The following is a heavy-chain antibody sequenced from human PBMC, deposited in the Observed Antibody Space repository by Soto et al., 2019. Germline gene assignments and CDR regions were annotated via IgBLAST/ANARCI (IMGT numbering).Heavy chain of an antibody. CDR3: ARGRGCSSTSCSLYYFDY. Sequence: ASVKVSCKASGYTFTSYDINWVRQATGQGLEWMGWMNPNSGNTGYAQKFQGRVTMTRNTSISTAYMELSSLRSEDAAVYYCARGRGCSSTSCSLYYFDYWGQGTPVTVSS. J-gene: IGHJ4*02. CDR1: GYTFTSYD. D-gene: IGHD2-2*01. CDR2: MNPNSGNT. V-gene: IGHV1-8*01.